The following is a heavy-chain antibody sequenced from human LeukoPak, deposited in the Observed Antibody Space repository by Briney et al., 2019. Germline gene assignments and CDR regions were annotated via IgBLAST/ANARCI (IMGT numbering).Heavy chain of an antibody. V-gene: IGHV4-34*01. J-gene: IGHJ6*03. CDR3: ARGGRNGYSYGYFYYYTDV. Sequence: PSETLSLTCAVYGGSFSGYYWSWLRQPPGKGLEWIGEINHSGSTNCNPSLTRRVPISVDTSKNQFSLKLSSVTAADTAVYYCARGGRNGYSYGYFYYYTDVWGKGTTVTVSS. CDR2: INHSGST. D-gene: IGHD5-18*01. CDR1: GGSFSGYY.